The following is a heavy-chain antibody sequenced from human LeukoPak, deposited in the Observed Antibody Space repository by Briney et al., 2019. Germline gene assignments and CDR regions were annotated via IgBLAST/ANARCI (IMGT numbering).Heavy chain of an antibody. CDR3: ARGLFGELLWGRYGMDV. D-gene: IGHD3-10*01. V-gene: IGHV3-48*02. Sequence: PGGSLRLSCAASDFTFSSYNMNWVRQAPGKGLQWVSYISSGSSSIYYADSVKGRFTISRDNAKNSLYLQMNSLRDEDTAVYYCARGLFGELLWGRYGMDVWGQGTTVTVSS. CDR1: DFTFSSYN. CDR2: ISSGSSSI. J-gene: IGHJ6*02.